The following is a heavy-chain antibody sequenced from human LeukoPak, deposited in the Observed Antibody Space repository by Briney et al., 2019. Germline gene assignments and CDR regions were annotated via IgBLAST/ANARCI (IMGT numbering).Heavy chain of an antibody. CDR3: ASTRFVNWIHVGYMDA. CDR1: GGSFSDYY. Sequence: SETLSLTCAVYGGSFSDYYWNWIRQPPGKGLEWIGEINHSGSTTYNPSLKSRVTISVDTSKNQFSLKLSSVTAADTAVYYCASTRFVNWIHVGYMDAWGKGTTVTVSS. V-gene: IGHV4-34*01. CDR2: INHSGST. J-gene: IGHJ6*03. D-gene: IGHD5-18*01.